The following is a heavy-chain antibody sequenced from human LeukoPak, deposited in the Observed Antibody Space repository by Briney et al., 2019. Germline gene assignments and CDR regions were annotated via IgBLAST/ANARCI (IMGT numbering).Heavy chain of an antibody. Sequence: PSETLSPTYTLSGRSISSYYSSWIRHPPGNGLEWIGYIYYSGSTNYNPSLKSRVTISVDTSKNQFSLKLSSVTAADTAVYYCARARTTVTPYFDYWGQGTLVTVSS. D-gene: IGHD4-17*01. V-gene: IGHV4-59*01. CDR3: ARARTTVTPYFDY. CDR1: GRSISSYY. J-gene: IGHJ4*02. CDR2: IYYSGST.